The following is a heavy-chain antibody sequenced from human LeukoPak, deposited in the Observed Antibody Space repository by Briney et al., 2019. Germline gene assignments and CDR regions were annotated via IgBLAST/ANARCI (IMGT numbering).Heavy chain of an antibody. D-gene: IGHD4-23*01. CDR2: IGHNGST. CDR3: ASSEDYGGTLDY. CDR1: GGSFSGYN. Sequence: SETLSLTCAVYGGSFSGYNWTWIRQPPGKGLEWIGEIGHNGSTKYNPSLKGRVTVSVDTSKNQFSLKLSSVTAADTAVYYCASSEDYGGTLDYWGQGTLVTVSS. J-gene: IGHJ4*02. V-gene: IGHV4-34*01.